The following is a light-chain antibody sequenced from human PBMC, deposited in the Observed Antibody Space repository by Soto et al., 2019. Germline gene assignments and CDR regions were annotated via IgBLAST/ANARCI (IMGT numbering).Light chain of an antibody. CDR3: CSYTSSRTYV. Sequence: QSVLTQPASVSGSPGQSITISCTGTSSDVGAYIYVSWYQHHPGKAPEVMIYEVTNRPSGVSDRFSGSKSGNTASLTISGLQAEDEADYYCCSYTSSRTYVFGTGTRSPS. J-gene: IGLJ1*01. V-gene: IGLV2-14*01. CDR1: SSDVGAYIY. CDR2: EVT.